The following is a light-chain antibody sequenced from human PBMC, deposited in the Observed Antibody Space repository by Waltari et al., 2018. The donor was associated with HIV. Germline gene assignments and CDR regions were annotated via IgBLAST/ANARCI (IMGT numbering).Light chain of an antibody. J-gene: IGKJ2*01. CDR3: QHYGTSPPIYI. Sequence: EIVLTQPPGTVSLSPGDRATLSCRASQSVTTFLAWFQQKPGQAPRLLIYGASNRATGIPDRFSASGSGTDFILTISRLEPEDFAVYYCQHYGTSPPIYIFGQGTRLQI. CDR1: QSVTTF. CDR2: GAS. V-gene: IGKV3-20*01.